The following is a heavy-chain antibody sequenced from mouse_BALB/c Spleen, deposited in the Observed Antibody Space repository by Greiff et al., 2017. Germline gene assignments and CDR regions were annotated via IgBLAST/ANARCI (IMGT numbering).Heavy chain of an antibody. V-gene: IGHV1-80*01. Sequence: QVQLQQSGAELVRPGSSVKISCKASGYAFSSYWMNWVKQRPGQGLEWIGQIYPGDGDTNYNGKFKGKATLTADKSSSTAYMQLSSLTSEDSAVYFCARSGYDGYLFAYWGQGTLVTVSA. D-gene: IGHD2-3*01. CDR2: IYPGDGDT. CDR1: GYAFSSYW. CDR3: ARSGYDGYLFAY. J-gene: IGHJ3*01.